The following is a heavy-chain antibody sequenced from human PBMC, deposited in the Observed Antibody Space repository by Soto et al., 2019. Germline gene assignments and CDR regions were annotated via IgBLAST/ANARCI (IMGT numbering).Heavy chain of an antibody. V-gene: IGHV4-4*07. CDR3: ARDLPDSSGYTFDY. Sequence: QVQLQESGPGLVKPSETLSLTCTVSGGSISSYYWSWIRQPAGKGLEWIGRIYTSGSTNYNPSLKSRVTMSVDTSKNQCSLKLSSVTAADTAVYYCARDLPDSSGYTFDYWGQGTLVTVSS. CDR2: IYTSGST. D-gene: IGHD3-22*01. CDR1: GGSISSYY. J-gene: IGHJ4*02.